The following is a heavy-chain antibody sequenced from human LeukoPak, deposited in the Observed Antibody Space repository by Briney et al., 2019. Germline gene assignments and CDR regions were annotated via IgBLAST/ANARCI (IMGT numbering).Heavy chain of an antibody. Sequence: SVKVSCKASGGTFSSYAISWVRQAPGQGLEWMGGIIPIFGTANYAQKFQGRVTITADESTSTAYMELSSLRSEDTAVYYCARCYYDILIGGRYNWFDPWGQGTLVTVSS. V-gene: IGHV1-69*13. CDR1: GGTFSSYA. CDR3: ARCYYDILIGGRYNWFDP. J-gene: IGHJ5*02. CDR2: IIPIFGTA. D-gene: IGHD3-9*01.